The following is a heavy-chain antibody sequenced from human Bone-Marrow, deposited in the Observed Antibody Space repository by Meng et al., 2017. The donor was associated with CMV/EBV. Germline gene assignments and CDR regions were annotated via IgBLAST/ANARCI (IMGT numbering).Heavy chain of an antibody. CDR2: IYPGDSDT. V-gene: IGHV5-51*01. CDR1: GYSFTSYW. D-gene: IGHD4-23*01. CDR3: ARRTTVGYYFDY. J-gene: IGHJ4*02. Sequence: GECLKISRQGSGYSFTSYWIGWVRQMPGKGLEWRGIIYPGDSDTRYSPSFQGQVTISAEKSISTADLQWSSLNASETASCYCARRTTVGYYFDYWGQGTLVTVSS.